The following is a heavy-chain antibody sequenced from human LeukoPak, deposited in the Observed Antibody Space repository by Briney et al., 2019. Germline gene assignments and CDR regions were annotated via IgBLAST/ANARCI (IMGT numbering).Heavy chain of an antibody. D-gene: IGHD1-7*01. Sequence: GGSLRLSCAASGFTFSSYTINWVRQAPGKGLEWVSGISWNADSTGHADSVKGRFTISRDNAKNSLYLQMDSLRAEDTALYYCARDIGITGTTIFVYWGQGTPVTVS. J-gene: IGHJ4*02. V-gene: IGHV3-20*04. CDR3: ARDIGITGTTIFVY. CDR2: ISWNADST. CDR1: GFTFSSYT.